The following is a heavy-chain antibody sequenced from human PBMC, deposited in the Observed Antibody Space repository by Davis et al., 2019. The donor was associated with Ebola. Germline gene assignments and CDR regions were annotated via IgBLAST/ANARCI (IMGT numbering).Heavy chain of an antibody. V-gene: IGHV1-46*01. CDR1: GYIFSTYY. D-gene: IGHD3-16*01. CDR2: IIPGYGGT. J-gene: IGHJ3*02. Sequence: ASVKVSCKASGYIFSTYYLHWVRQAPGQGLEWVGLIIPGYGGTSSAQKFQGRVTVTSDTSTSTVYMELSRLRSEDTAVYYCARSYVGDDAFDIWGQGTLVSVSS. CDR3: ARSYVGDDAFDI.